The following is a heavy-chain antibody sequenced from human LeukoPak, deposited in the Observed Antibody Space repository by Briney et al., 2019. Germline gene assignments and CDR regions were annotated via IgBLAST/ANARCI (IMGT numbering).Heavy chain of an antibody. CDR2: INPNSGGT. CDR3: ARGANRYNWNDGWFDP. V-gene: IGHV1-2*02. Sequence: ASVKVSCKASGYTFTGYYMHWVRQAPGQGLEWMGWINPNSGGTNYAQKFRGRVTMTRDTSISTAYMELSRLRSDDTAVYYCARGANRYNWNDGWFDPWGQGTLVTVSS. CDR1: GYTFTGYY. J-gene: IGHJ5*02. D-gene: IGHD1-20*01.